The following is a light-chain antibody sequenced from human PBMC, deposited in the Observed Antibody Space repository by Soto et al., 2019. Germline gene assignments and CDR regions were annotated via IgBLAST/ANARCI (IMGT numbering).Light chain of an antibody. J-gene: IGLJ2*01. CDR1: SSNIGTNT. V-gene: IGLV1-44*01. Sequence: QSVLTQPPSASGTPGQRVTISCSGSSSNIGTNTVNWYQHLPGSAPNLLIYSNDQRPSGVPARFSGSKSGTSASLAISGLQPDDEADYYCEAWDGSLKVMLFGGGTKLTVL. CDR2: SND. CDR3: EAWDGSLKVML.